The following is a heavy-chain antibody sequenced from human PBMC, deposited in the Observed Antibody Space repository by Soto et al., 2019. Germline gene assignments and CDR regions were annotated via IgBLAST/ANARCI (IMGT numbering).Heavy chain of an antibody. CDR1: GFTFSNYA. CDR3: AKGMATILGWFDP. V-gene: IGHV3-23*01. CDR2: ITSSGSST. Sequence: GGSLRLSCAASGFTFSNYAMTWVRQSPGKGLEWVSIITSSGSSTHFADSVKGRFTISRDNSKNTLYLQMNTLRAEDTAVYYCAKGMATILGWFDPGAREPRSPSPQ. J-gene: IGHJ5*02. D-gene: IGHD5-12*01.